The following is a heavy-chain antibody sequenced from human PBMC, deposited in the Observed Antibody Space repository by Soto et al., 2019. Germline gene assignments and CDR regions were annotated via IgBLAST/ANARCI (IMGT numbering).Heavy chain of an antibody. CDR1: GGSISSYY. Sequence: SETLSLTCTVSGGSISSYYWIWIRQPPGKGLEWIGYIYYSGSTNYNPSLKSRVTISVDTSKNQFSLKLSSVTAADTAVYYCARHVSDYFPFFDYWGQGTLVTVS. CDR2: IYYSGST. CDR3: ARHVSDYFPFFDY. V-gene: IGHV4-59*08. D-gene: IGHD4-17*01. J-gene: IGHJ4*02.